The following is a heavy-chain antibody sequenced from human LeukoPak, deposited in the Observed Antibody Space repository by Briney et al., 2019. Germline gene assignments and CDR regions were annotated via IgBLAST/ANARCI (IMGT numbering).Heavy chain of an antibody. CDR2: IYYSGST. CDR3: ARHASVMSGPNEFDY. V-gene: IGHV4-39*01. Sequence: SETLSLTCTVSGGSISSSSYYWGWIRQPPGKGLEWIGSIYYSGSTYYNPSLKSRVTISVDTSKNQFSLKLSSVTAADTAVYYCARHASVMSGPNEFDYWGQGTLVTVSS. D-gene: IGHD4-11*01. J-gene: IGHJ4*02. CDR1: GGSISSSSYY.